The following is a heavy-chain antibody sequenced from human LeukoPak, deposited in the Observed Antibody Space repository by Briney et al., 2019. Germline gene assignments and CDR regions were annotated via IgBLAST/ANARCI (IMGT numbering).Heavy chain of an antibody. CDR2: ISSSSSYI. Sequence: NSGGSLRLPCAASGFTFSSYSMNWVRQAPGKGLEWVSSISSSSSYIYYADSVKGRFTISRDNAKNSLYLQMNSLRAEDTAVYYCARDEFSWYYYDSSGYAERSFDYWGQGTLVTVSS. CDR3: ARDEFSWYYYDSSGYAERSFDY. CDR1: GFTFSSYS. V-gene: IGHV3-21*01. D-gene: IGHD3-22*01. J-gene: IGHJ4*02.